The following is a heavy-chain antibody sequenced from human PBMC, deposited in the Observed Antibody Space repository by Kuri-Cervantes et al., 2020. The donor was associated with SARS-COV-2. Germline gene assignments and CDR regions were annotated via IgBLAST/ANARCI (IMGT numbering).Heavy chain of an antibody. D-gene: IGHD2-2*02. CDR1: GGSISSGGYY. J-gene: IGHJ4*02. Sequence: SETLSLTCTVSGGSISSGGYYWSWIRQPPGKGLEWIGYIYHSGSTYYNPSLKSRVTISVDRSKNQFSLKLSSVTAADTAVYYCAVYCSSTSCYNQWGQGTLVTVSS. CDR2: IYHSGST. CDR3: AVYCSSTSCYNQ. V-gene: IGHV4-30-2*01.